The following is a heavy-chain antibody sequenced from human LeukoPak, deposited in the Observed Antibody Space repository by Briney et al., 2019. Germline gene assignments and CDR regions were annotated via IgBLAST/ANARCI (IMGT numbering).Heavy chain of an antibody. CDR1: GYTFTSYY. Sequence: ASVKVSCKASGYTFTSYYMHWVRQAPGQGLEWMGIINPSGGSTSYAQKFQGRVTMTRDMSTSTVYMELSSLRSEDTAVYYWARVGVGDLFDYGGQGTLVTVSS. V-gene: IGHV1-46*01. J-gene: IGHJ4*02. D-gene: IGHD1-26*01. CDR3: ARVGVGDLFDY. CDR2: INPSGGST.